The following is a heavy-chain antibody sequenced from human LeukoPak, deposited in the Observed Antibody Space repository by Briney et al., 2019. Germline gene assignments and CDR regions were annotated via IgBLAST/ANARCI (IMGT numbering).Heavy chain of an antibody. J-gene: IGHJ4*02. CDR1: GYTFTSYY. CDR3: AREDIVVVPAAKLFDY. CDR2: INPSGGST. Sequence: GASVKVSCKASGYTFTSYYMHWVRQAPGQGLEWMGIINPSGGSTSYAQKFQGRVTMTRDTSTSTVYMELSSLRSGDTAVYYCAREDIVVVPAAKLFDYWGQGTLVTVSS. V-gene: IGHV1-46*01. D-gene: IGHD2-2*01.